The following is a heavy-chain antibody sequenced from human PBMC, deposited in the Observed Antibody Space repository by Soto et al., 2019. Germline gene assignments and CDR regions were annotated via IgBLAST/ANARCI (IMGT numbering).Heavy chain of an antibody. D-gene: IGHD3-10*01. Sequence: LSLTCAVSGGSISGGGFSWSWIRQPPGKGLEWIGYILHTGATQYNPSLKSRVSMSVDKSKNQFSLHLTSVTAADTAVYYCARLQFGEGFDYWGQGALVTVS. CDR1: GGSISGGGFS. CDR2: ILHTGAT. J-gene: IGHJ4*02. V-gene: IGHV4-30-2*01. CDR3: ARLQFGEGFDY.